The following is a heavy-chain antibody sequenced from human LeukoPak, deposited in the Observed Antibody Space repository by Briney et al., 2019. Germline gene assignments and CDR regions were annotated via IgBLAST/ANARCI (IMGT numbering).Heavy chain of an antibody. CDR1: GYTFTSYG. V-gene: IGHV1-18*01. D-gene: IGHD3-3*01. CDR2: ISAYNGNT. CDR3: AREWYYDFWSGYYPTGNWFDP. J-gene: IGHJ5*02. Sequence: ASVKVSCKASGYTFTSYGISWVRQAPGQGLEWMGWISAYNGNTNYAQKLQGRVTMTTDTSTSTAYMELRGLRSDDTAVYYCAREWYYDFWSGYYPTGNWFDPWGQGTLVTVSS.